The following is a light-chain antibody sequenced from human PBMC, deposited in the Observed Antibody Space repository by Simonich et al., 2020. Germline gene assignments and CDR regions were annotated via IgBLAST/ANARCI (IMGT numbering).Light chain of an antibody. CDR2: YAS. Sequence: EIVLTPSPAFQSVPPTEKVTITCQASQSIGSSLHWYQQKPDQSPKLLIKYASQSISGGPSRFSGSGSGTDFTLTINSLEAEDAATYYCQQSSSLPITFGQGTRLEIK. V-gene: IGKV6-21*02. CDR1: QSIGSS. J-gene: IGKJ5*01. CDR3: QQSSSLPIT.